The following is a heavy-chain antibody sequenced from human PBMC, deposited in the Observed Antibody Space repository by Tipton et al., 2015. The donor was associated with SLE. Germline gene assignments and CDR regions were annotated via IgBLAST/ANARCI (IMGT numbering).Heavy chain of an antibody. Sequence: GSLRLSCTVSGGSISTYYWSLIRQPPGKGLEWIGYIYYSGSTNYNPSLQSRVTISIDTSRNQLSLKLNSVTAADTAVYYCARGDSAYDLPDYWGQGTLVTVSS. J-gene: IGHJ4*02. CDR3: ARGDSAYDLPDY. V-gene: IGHV4-59*01. D-gene: IGHD5-12*01. CDR2: IYYSGST. CDR1: GGSISTYY.